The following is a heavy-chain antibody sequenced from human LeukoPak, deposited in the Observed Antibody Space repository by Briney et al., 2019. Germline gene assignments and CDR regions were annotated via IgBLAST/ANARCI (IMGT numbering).Heavy chain of an antibody. CDR3: ARSSSPAAASFDY. V-gene: IGHV3-64*01. J-gene: IGHJ4*02. CDR2: ISSNGGST. D-gene: IGHD6-13*01. CDR1: GFTFSSYA. Sequence: SGGSLRLSCAASGFTFSSYAMHWVRQAPGKGLEYASAISSNGGSTYYANSVKGRFTISRDNSKNTLYLQMGSLRAEDMAVYYCARSSSPAAASFDYWGQGTLVTVSS.